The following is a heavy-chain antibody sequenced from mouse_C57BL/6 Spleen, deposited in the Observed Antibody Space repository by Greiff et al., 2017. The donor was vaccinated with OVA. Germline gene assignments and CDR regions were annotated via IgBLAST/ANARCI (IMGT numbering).Heavy chain of an antibody. CDR2: IYPGDGDT. CDR3: ARDYYGSSYGFAY. J-gene: IGHJ3*01. D-gene: IGHD1-1*01. V-gene: IGHV1-82*01. Sequence: QVQLQQSGPELVKPGASVKISCKASGYAFSSSWMNWVQQRPGKGLEWIGRIYPGDGDTNYNGKFKGKATLTADKSSSTAYMQLSSLTSEESAVYFCARDYYGSSYGFAYWGQGTLVTVSA. CDR1: GYAFSSSW.